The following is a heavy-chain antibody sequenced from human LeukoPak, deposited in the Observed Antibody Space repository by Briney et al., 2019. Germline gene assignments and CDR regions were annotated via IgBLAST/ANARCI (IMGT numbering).Heavy chain of an antibody. D-gene: IGHD3-3*01. J-gene: IGHJ4*02. CDR3: ARGWSSRAPFDY. CDR1: GASISSWY. CDR2: IHGSGNT. V-gene: IGHV4-59*01. Sequence: SETLSLTCTVAGASISSWYWSWIRQPPGKGLEWIGNIHGSGNTNYNPSLKSRVTISVDTSKNQFSLKLSSVTAADTAVYYCARGWSSRAPFDYWGQGTLVTVSS.